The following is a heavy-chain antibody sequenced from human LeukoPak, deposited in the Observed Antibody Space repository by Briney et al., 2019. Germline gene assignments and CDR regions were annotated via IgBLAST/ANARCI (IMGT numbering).Heavy chain of an antibody. CDR1: GFTFSSYS. Sequence: GGSLRLSCATSGFTFSSYSMNWFRQAPGKGLEGFSYIISISGTIYYADSVKGRFPISRDNAKNSLSLKMKSLRPEDTAVYYCAREGHCSTTSCALDAIEIWGQGTLVAVSS. J-gene: IGHJ3*02. CDR2: IISISGTI. V-gene: IGHV3-48*01. CDR3: AREGHCSTTSCALDAIEI. D-gene: IGHD2-2*01.